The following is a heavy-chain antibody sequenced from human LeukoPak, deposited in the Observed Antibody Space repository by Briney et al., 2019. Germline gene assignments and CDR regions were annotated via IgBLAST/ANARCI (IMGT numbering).Heavy chain of an antibody. CDR2: IRSSSET. CDR1: GFIFSQYS. Sequence: GGSLRLSCAASGFIFSQYSMNWVRQAPGEGLEWVSHIRSSSETFYADSVKGRFTISRDNARNSLYLQMNNLRGEDTAIYYCARDAGNSGYGCDLWGQGTLVTVSS. D-gene: IGHD5-12*01. J-gene: IGHJ5*02. V-gene: IGHV3-48*01. CDR3: ARDAGNSGYGCDL.